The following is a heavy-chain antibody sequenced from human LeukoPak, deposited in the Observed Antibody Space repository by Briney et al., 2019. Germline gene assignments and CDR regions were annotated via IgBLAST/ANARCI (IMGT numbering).Heavy chain of an antibody. V-gene: IGHV3-11*04. CDR3: ARGGPPYYDFWSGYYHYYSDY. Sequence: NPGGSLRLSCAASGFTFSDYYMSWIRQAPGKGLEWVSYISSSGSTIYYADSVKGRFTISRDNAKNSLYLQMNSLRAEDTAVYYCARGGPPYYDFWSGYYHYYSDYWGQGTLVTVSS. D-gene: IGHD3-3*01. CDR1: GFTFSDYY. CDR2: ISSSGSTI. J-gene: IGHJ4*02.